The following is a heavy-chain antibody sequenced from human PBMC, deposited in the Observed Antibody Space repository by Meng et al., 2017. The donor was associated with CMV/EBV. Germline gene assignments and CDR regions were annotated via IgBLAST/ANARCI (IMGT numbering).Heavy chain of an antibody. D-gene: IGHD3-22*01. J-gene: IGHJ4*02. V-gene: IGHV2-5*02. CDR3: AHSGYYYDSSGYRIDY. CDR2: IYWDDDK. CDR1: GFSLSTSGVG. Sequence: QITLKESGPTLVKPTRTLTLTCTFSGFSLSTSGVGVGWIRQPPGKALEWLALIYWDDDKRYSPSLKSRLTITKDTSKNQVVLTMTNMDPVDTATYYCAHSGYYYDSSGYRIDYWGQGTLVTVSS.